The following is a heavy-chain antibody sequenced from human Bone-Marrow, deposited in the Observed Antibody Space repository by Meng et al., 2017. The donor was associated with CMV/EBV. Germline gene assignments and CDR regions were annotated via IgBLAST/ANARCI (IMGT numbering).Heavy chain of an antibody. J-gene: IGHJ1*01. CDR3: AKDLRQWLAYAEYFQH. CDR1: GFTFSSYA. CDR2: TSASGGST. Sequence: SGFTFSSYAMSWVRQAPGKGLEWVSSTSASGGSTHYADSVKGRFTISRDNSQNTLYLQMSSLRVEDTAVYYCAKDLRQWLAYAEYFQHWGQGTLVTVSS. D-gene: IGHD6-19*01. V-gene: IGHV3-23*01.